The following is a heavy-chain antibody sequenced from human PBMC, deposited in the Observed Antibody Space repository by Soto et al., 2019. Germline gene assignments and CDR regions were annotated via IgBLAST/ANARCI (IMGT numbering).Heavy chain of an antibody. CDR2: INWKSDI. J-gene: IGHJ4*02. CDR1: GFTFDDNA. D-gene: IGHD3-16*01. V-gene: IGHV3-9*01. Sequence: ALRLSCAVSGFTFDDNAMHWVRQAPEKGLEWVSGINWKSDIGYADSVKGRFTISRDNAENSLYLQMNSLRAEDTALYYCAISQDRGGRTTFIYWGRVTQCPVSS. CDR3: AISQDRGGRTTFIY.